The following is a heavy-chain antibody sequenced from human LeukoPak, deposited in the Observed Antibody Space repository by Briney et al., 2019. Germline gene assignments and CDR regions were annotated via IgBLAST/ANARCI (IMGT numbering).Heavy chain of an antibody. Sequence: PGGSLRLSCAGSGFIFSGYWMHWVRQAPGKGLMWVSRIKTDGTTTYYADSVKGRFTVSRDNAKNTLYLQMNSLRAEDTAVYYCARDLRGGDHAFDIWGQGTMVTVSS. CDR3: ARDLRGGDHAFDI. V-gene: IGHV3-74*01. CDR1: GFIFSGYW. D-gene: IGHD3-10*01. J-gene: IGHJ3*02. CDR2: IKTDGTTT.